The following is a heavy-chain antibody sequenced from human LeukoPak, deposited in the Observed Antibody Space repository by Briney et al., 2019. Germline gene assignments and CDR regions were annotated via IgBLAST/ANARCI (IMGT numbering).Heavy chain of an antibody. CDR1: GYTFTSYG. V-gene: IGHV1-18*01. J-gene: IGHJ4*02. D-gene: IGHD3-22*01. CDR2: ISAYSGNT. CDR3: ARPSGYYYYDSSGYYTY. Sequence: ASAKVSCKASGYTFTSYGIGWVRQAPGQGLEWMGWISAYSGNTNYAQKLQGRVTMTTDTSTSTAYMELRSLRSDDTAVYYCARPSGYYYYDSSGYYTYWGQGTLVTVSS.